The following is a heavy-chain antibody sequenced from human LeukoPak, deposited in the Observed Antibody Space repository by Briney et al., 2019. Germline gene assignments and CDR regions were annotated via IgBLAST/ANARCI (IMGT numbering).Heavy chain of an antibody. CDR2: ISTSGNTI. CDR3: ARDGPGYSFDY. V-gene: IGHV3-48*03. J-gene: IGHJ4*02. D-gene: IGHD5-18*01. Sequence: GGSLRLSCAASGFTFIGYEMNWVRQAPGKGLECLSCISTSGNTIYYADSVKGRFNISRDNARNSLYVQMNSLRAEDTAVYYCARDGPGYSFDYWGQGTLVTVSS. CDR1: GFTFIGYE.